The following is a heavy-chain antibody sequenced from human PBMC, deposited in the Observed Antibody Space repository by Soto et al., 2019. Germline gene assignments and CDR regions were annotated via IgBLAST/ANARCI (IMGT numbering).Heavy chain of an antibody. Sequence: GGSLRLSCAASGFTFSSYSMNWVRQAPGKGLEWVAVISYDGSNKYYADSVKGRFTISRDNSKNTLYLQMNSLRVEDTAIYYCAKPLQQWLLQGSGVDVWGQGTTVTVSS. J-gene: IGHJ6*02. V-gene: IGHV3-30*18. D-gene: IGHD6-19*01. CDR2: ISYDGSNK. CDR3: AKPLQQWLLQGSGVDV. CDR1: GFTFSSYS.